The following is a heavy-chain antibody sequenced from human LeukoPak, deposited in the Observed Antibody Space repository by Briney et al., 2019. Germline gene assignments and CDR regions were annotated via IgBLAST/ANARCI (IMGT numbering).Heavy chain of an antibody. V-gene: IGHV4-34*01. Sequence: PSQTLSLTCAVYGGSFSGYYWSWIRQPPGRVLEWIGEINHSGSTNYNPSLKSRVTISVDTSKNQFSLKLSSVTAADTAVYYCARKGRQQLSTWGQGTLVTVSS. CDR1: GGSFSGYY. J-gene: IGHJ5*02. CDR3: ARKGRQQLST. D-gene: IGHD6-13*01. CDR2: INHSGST.